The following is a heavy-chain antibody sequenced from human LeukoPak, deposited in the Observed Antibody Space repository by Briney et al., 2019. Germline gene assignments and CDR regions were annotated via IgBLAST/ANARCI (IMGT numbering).Heavy chain of an antibody. J-gene: IGHJ6*02. CDR1: VCTFSRYA. Sequence: SSVNVSCMASVCTFSRYAISWVRQAPGQGLEGMGMIFPFFGIAKFAQKFQGRVTITADKSTSTAYMKLSSLRSEDTAVYYCARDRLKAAMVYYYYGMDVWGQGPRSPSP. CDR2: IFPFFGIA. CDR3: ARDRLKAAMVYYYYGMDV. D-gene: IGHD5-18*01. V-gene: IGHV1-69*04.